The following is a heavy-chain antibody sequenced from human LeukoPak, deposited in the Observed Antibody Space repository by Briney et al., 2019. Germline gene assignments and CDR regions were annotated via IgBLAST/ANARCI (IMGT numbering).Heavy chain of an antibody. CDR3: ARHRHRAYYDILTGYPHFDY. D-gene: IGHD3-9*01. CDR2: IYYSGST. J-gene: IGHJ4*02. V-gene: IGHV4-39*01. CDR1: GGSISSSNW. Sequence: SETLSLTCAVSGGSISSSNWWSWVRQPPRKGLEWIGSIYYSGSTYYNPSLKSRVTISVDTSKNQFSLKLSSVTAADTAVYYCARHRHRAYYDILTGYPHFDYWGQGTLVTVSS.